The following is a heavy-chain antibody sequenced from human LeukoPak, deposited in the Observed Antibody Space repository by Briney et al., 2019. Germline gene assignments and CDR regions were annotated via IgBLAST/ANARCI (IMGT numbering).Heavy chain of an antibody. CDR1: GGSMSSGPYY. CDR2: VYYSGST. V-gene: IGHV4-31*03. Sequence: PSQTLSLTCTVSGGSMSSGPYYWSWIRQHPGKGLEWIGYVYYSGSTYYNPSLKSRFTISVDTSRNQFSLKGTSLTAADTAVYSCARQYCTSSTCDGGFFQHWGQGPLVPVPT. CDR3: ARQYCTSSTCDGGFFQH. D-gene: IGHD2-2*01. J-gene: IGHJ1*01.